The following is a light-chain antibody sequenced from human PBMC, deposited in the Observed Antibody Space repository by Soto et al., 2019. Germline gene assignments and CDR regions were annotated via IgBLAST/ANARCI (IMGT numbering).Light chain of an antibody. Sequence: ALTQPASVSGSPGQSITISCTGTSSDVGGHNYVSWYQHHPGKAPKLMIYEVSNRPSGVSNRFSGSKSGNTASLTISGLQAEDEADYHCSSFSSTTTLYVFGTGTKLTVL. CDR1: SSDVGGHNY. CDR3: SSFSSTTTLYV. CDR2: EVS. J-gene: IGLJ1*01. V-gene: IGLV2-14*01.